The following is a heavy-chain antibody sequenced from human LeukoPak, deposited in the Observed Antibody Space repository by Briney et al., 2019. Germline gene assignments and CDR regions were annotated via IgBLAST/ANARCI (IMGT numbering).Heavy chain of an antibody. CDR1: RFIFSNYA. CDR3: ARERYGDYFFDY. CDR2: ITGSGDST. V-gene: IGHV3-23*01. Sequence: GGSLRLSCAASRFIFSNYAMNWVRQPPGRGLQWVAGITGSGDSTYYADSVKGRFTISRDNSKNMLYLEMNSLRDEDTADYYCARERYGDYFFDYWGQGILVTVS. D-gene: IGHD4-17*01. J-gene: IGHJ4*02.